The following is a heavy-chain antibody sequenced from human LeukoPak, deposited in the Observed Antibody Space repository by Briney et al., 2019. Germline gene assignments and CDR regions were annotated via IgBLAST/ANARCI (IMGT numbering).Heavy chain of an antibody. J-gene: IGHJ5*02. D-gene: IGHD1-26*01. CDR2: INSDGSST. CDR3: TREALGYWFDP. CDR1: GFTFNSYA. Sequence: GGSLRLSCAASGFTFNSYAMNWVRQVPGKGLVWVSRINSDGSSTRYADSVKGRFTISRDNAKNTLYLQMNSLRVEDTAVYYCTREALGYWFDPWGQGILVTVSS. V-gene: IGHV3-74*01.